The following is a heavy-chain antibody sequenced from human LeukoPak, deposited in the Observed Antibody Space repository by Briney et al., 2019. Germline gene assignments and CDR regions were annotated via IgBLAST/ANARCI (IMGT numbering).Heavy chain of an antibody. CDR3: ARDSRVRLQLNFDY. Sequence: ASVKVSCKASGYTFTGYYMHWVRQPPGQGLEWMGWINPNSGGTNYAQKFQGRVTMTRDTSISTAYMELSRLRSDDTAVYYCARDSRVRLQLNFDYWGQGTLVTVSS. CDR2: INPNSGGT. J-gene: IGHJ4*02. CDR1: GYTFTGYY. D-gene: IGHD1-1*01. V-gene: IGHV1-2*02.